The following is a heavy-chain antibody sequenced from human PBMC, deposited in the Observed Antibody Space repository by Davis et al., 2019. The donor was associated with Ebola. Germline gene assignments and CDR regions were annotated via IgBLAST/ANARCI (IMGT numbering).Heavy chain of an antibody. CDR1: GYTFTSYG. Sequence: AASVKVSCKASGYTFTSYGISWVRQAPGQGLEWMGWISAYNGNTNYAQKLQGRVTMTRNTSISTAYMELSSLRSEDTAVYYCARGGAVGDYWGQGTLVTVSS. CDR3: ARGGAVGDY. D-gene: IGHD4-23*01. CDR2: ISAYNGNT. J-gene: IGHJ4*02. V-gene: IGHV1-18*01.